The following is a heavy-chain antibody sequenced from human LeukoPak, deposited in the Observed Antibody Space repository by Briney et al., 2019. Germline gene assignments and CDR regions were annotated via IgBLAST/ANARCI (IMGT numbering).Heavy chain of an antibody. Sequence: KPSETLSLTCTVAGGSISFYYWSWIRQPAGKGLEWIGRIYTSGSTYYNPSLKSRVTISVDTSKNQFSLKLSSVTAADTAAYYCASVGIAAAGTDYWGQGTLVTVSS. D-gene: IGHD6-13*01. V-gene: IGHV4-4*07. CDR3: ASVGIAAAGTDY. CDR2: IYTSGST. CDR1: GGSISFYY. J-gene: IGHJ4*02.